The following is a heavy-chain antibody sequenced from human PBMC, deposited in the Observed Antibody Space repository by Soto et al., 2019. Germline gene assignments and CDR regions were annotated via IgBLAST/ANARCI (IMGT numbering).Heavy chain of an antibody. CDR1: APTVSNYG. D-gene: IGHD3-10*01. CDR2: ISYDGSEE. CDR3: AKDPTPGFPGYFQH. J-gene: IGHJ1*01. V-gene: IGHV3-30*18. Sequence: VGSLRLSCVGSAPTVSNYGMHWVRQAPVKVLEWVALISYDGSEEYYADSVKVRFTISRDNSKNTLYLQMNSLRAEDTAVYYCAKDPTPGFPGYFQHWGQGTLVTVS.